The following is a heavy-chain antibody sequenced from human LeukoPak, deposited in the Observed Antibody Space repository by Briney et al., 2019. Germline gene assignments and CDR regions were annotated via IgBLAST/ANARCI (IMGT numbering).Heavy chain of an antibody. Sequence: PGGSLRLSCAASGFTFSSYAISWVRQAPGKGLEWVSAISGSGGSTYYADSVKGRFTISRDNSKNTLYLQMNSLRAEDTAVYYCAKIRLVVVITTGFDYWGQGTLVTVSS. V-gene: IGHV3-23*01. CDR2: ISGSGGST. CDR3: AKIRLVVVITTGFDY. CDR1: GFTFSSYA. J-gene: IGHJ4*02. D-gene: IGHD3-22*01.